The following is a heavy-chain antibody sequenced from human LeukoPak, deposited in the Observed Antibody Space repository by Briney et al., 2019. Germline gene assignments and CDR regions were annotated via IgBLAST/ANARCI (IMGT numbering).Heavy chain of an antibody. D-gene: IGHD6-13*01. V-gene: IGHV3-66*01. CDR1: EFSVGSNY. CDR2: IYSGGST. Sequence: SGGSLRLSCAASEFSVGSNYMTWVRQAPGKGLEWVSLIYSGGSTYYADSVKGRFTISRDNSKNTLYLQMNSLRAEDTAVYYCARGSPLKQQLVRRPPNDYWGQGTLVTVSS. CDR3: ARGSPLKQQLVRRPPNDY. J-gene: IGHJ4*02.